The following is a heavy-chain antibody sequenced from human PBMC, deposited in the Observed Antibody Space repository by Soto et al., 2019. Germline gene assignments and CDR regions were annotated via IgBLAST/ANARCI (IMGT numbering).Heavy chain of an antibody. CDR3: ARHQVGYRVTDY. CDR1: GFSFSMYW. V-gene: IGHV3-7*01. Sequence: EVQLVESGGGLVQPGGSLRLSCEASGFSFSMYWMSWVRQAPGKGLEWVANIKEDGSQKYYVDSVKGRFTISRDNATNSLYLQMNSLRAEDTAVYYCARHQVGYRVTDYWGQGTLVTVSS. CDR2: IKEDGSQK. D-gene: IGHD1-26*01. J-gene: IGHJ4*02.